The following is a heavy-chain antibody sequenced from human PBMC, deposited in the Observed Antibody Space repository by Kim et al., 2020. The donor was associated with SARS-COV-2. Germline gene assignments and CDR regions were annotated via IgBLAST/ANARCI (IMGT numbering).Heavy chain of an antibody. D-gene: IGHD4-17*01. CDR1: GGSFSGYY. J-gene: IGHJ6*02. V-gene: IGHV4-34*01. Sequence: SETLSLTCAVYGGSFSGYYWSWIRQPPGKGLEWIGEINHSGSTNYNPSLKSRVTISVDTSKNQFSLKLSSVTAADTAVYYCARDGLTYGGNSGARGYYYYGMDVWGQGTTVTVSS. CDR3: ARDGLTYGGNSGARGYYYYGMDV. CDR2: INHSGST.